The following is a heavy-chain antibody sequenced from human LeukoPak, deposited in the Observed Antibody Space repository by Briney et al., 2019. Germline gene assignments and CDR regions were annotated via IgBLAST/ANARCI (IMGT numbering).Heavy chain of an antibody. CDR1: GYRFTSYG. CDR2: ISANNGNT. CDR3: ARDPGSFLSSTGWLNWFAP. J-gene: IGHJ5*02. Sequence: ASVKVSCKASGYRFTSYGITWVRQAPGQGLEWMGWISANNGNTNYAQKFQGRVTMTTDTSTSTAYMELRSLRSDDTAVYYCARDPGSFLSSTGWLNWFAPWGQGTLVTVSS. D-gene: IGHD6-19*01. V-gene: IGHV1-18*01.